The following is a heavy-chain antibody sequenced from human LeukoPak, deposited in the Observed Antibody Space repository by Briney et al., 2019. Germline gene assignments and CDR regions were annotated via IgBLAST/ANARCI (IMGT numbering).Heavy chain of an antibody. CDR1: GGSFSGYY. Sequence: SETLSLTCAVYGGSFSGYYWSWIRQPPGKGLEWIGEINHSGSTNYNPSLKSRVTISVDTSKNQYSLKLSSVTAADTAVYYCARVPWVMVYANYYYYYYMDVWGKGTTVTVSS. CDR2: INHSGST. J-gene: IGHJ6*03. V-gene: IGHV4-34*01. D-gene: IGHD2-8*01. CDR3: ARVPWVMVYANYYYYYYMDV.